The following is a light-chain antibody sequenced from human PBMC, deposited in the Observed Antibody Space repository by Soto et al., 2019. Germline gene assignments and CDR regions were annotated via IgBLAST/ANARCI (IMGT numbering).Light chain of an antibody. Sequence: QSALTQPPSASGSPGQSVTIPCTGTSTDVGAYNYVSWYQQRPGKAPKLMIFEVTKRPSGVPDRFSGSKSGNTASLTVSGVQADDEADYYCSSYAGSNSFVFGTGTKVTVL. V-gene: IGLV2-8*01. CDR2: EVT. CDR3: SSYAGSNSFV. J-gene: IGLJ1*01. CDR1: STDVGAYNY.